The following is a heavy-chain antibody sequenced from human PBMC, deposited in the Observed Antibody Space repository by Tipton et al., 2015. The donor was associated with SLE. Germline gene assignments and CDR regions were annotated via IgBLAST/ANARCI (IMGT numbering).Heavy chain of an antibody. CDR2: IIPILGIA. J-gene: IGHJ4*02. Sequence: QSGPEVKKPGASVKVSCKASGYTFTSYDINWVRQAPGQGLEWMGRIIPILGIANYAQKFQGRVTITADKSTSTAYMELSSLRSEDTAVYYCALGYSSSSDYWGQGTLVTVSS. D-gene: IGHD6-6*01. V-gene: IGHV1-69*04. CDR3: ALGYSSSSDY. CDR1: GYTFTSYD.